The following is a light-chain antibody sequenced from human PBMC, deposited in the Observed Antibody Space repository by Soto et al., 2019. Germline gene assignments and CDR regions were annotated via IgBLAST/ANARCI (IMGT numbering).Light chain of an antibody. V-gene: IGLV6-57*02. CDR3: QSYDSSNVV. CDR2: ADD. CDR1: SGSIASNY. J-gene: IGLJ2*01. Sequence: NFMLTQPHSVSESPGKTVTISCTGSSGSIASNYVQRYQQRPGSAPTTVIYADDQRPSGVPDRFSGSIDSSSNSASLTISGLRTEDEADYYCQSYDSSNVVFGGGTKLTVL.